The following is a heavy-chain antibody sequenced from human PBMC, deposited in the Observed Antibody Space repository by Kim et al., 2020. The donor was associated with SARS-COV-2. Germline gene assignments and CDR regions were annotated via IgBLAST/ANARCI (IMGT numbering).Heavy chain of an antibody. J-gene: IGHJ6*03. Sequence: SETLSLTCTVSGGSISRYYWSWIRQPPGKGLEWIGYIYYSGSTNYNPSLKSRVTISVDTSKNPFSLKLSSVTAADTAVSYCARGIVGYYYYYMDVWGKGTTVTDSS. V-gene: IGHV4-59*01. CDR1: GGSISRYY. CDR3: ARGIVGYYYYYMDV. CDR2: IYYSGST. D-gene: IGHD3-22*01.